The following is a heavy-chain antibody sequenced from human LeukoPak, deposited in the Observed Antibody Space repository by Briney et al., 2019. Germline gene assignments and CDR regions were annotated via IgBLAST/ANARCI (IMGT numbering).Heavy chain of an antibody. Sequence: TGGSLRLSCAASGFTFSSYEMNWVRQAPGKGLEWVSYISSSGSTIYYADSVKGRFTISRDNAKNSLYLQMNSLRAEDTAVYYCARDGVGATWGAFDIWGQGTMVTVSS. D-gene: IGHD1-26*01. CDR2: ISSSGSTI. CDR1: GFTFSSYE. J-gene: IGHJ3*02. CDR3: ARDGVGATWGAFDI. V-gene: IGHV3-48*03.